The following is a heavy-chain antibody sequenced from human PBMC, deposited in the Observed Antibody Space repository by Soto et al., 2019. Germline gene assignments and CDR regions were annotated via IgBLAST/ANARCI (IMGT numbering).Heavy chain of an antibody. CDR1: GYTFTSYY. Sequence: GASVKVSCKASGYTFTSYYMHWVRQAPGQGLEWMGIINPSGGSTSYAQKFQGRVTMTRDTSTSTVYMEPSSLRSEDTAVYYCASNLGSSGPNDAFDIWGQGTMVTVSS. CDR2: INPSGGST. J-gene: IGHJ3*02. CDR3: ASNLGSSGPNDAFDI. D-gene: IGHD6-19*01. V-gene: IGHV1-46*03.